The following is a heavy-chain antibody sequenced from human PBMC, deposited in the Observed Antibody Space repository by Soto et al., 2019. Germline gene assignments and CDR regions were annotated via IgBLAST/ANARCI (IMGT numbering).Heavy chain of an antibody. D-gene: IGHD1-7*01. CDR2: IIPIFGTA. CDR1: GGTFSSYA. J-gene: IGHJ6*02. CDR3: ARDRGWNYVTTNYYSYGMDV. Sequence: ASVKVSCKASGGTFSSYAISWVRQAPGQGLEWMGGIIPIFGTANYAQKFQGRVTITADESTSTAYMELSSLRSEDTAVYYCARDRGWNYVTTNYYSYGMDVWGQGTTVTVSS. V-gene: IGHV1-69*13.